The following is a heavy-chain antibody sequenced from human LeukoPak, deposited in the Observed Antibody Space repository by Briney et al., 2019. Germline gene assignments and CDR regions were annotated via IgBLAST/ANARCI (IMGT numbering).Heavy chain of an antibody. CDR3: ARVAGSGSYYSDY. J-gene: IGHJ4*02. CDR2: IIPIFGTA. V-gene: IGHV1-69*06. D-gene: IGHD3-10*01. CDR1: GGTFSSYA. Sequence: ASVKVSCKASGGTFSSYAISWVRQAPGQGLEWMGGIIPIFGTANYAQKLQGRVTITADKSTSTAYMELSSLRSEDTAVYYCARVAGSGSYYSDYWGQGTLVTVSS.